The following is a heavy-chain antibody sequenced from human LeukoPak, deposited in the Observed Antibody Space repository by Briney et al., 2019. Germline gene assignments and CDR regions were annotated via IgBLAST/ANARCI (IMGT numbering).Heavy chain of an antibody. D-gene: IGHD3-10*01. Sequence: GGSLRLSCAASGFTFSSYGMHWVRQAPGKGLEWVSAISGSGGSTYYADSVKGRFTISRDNSKNTLYLQMNSLRAEDTAVYYCARDLPDYYGSGSYPWYFDYWGQGTLVTVSS. CDR1: GFTFSSYG. J-gene: IGHJ4*02. CDR3: ARDLPDYYGSGSYPWYFDY. CDR2: ISGSGGST. V-gene: IGHV3-23*01.